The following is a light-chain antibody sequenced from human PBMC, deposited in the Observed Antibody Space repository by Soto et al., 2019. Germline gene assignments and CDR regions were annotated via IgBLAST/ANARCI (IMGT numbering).Light chain of an antibody. Sequence: DIQMTQSPSSLSASVGDRVTITCRASQSIANYLNWYQHKPGTAPKLLIYAAASLQSGVPSRFSGRRSGTEFTLTISDLQLEDFSTFFCQQTYNSPCTFGQGTKVEIK. CDR3: QQTYNSPCT. V-gene: IGKV1-39*01. CDR2: AAA. CDR1: QSIANY. J-gene: IGKJ1*01.